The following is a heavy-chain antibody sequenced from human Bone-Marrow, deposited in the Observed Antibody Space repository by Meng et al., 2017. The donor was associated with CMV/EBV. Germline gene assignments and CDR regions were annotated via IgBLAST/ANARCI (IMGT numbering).Heavy chain of an antibody. J-gene: IGHJ4*02. CDR1: GFTFSSYG. CDR2: IRYDGSNK. D-gene: IGHD1-26*01. Sequence: GESLKISCAASGFTFSSYGMHWVRQAPGKGLEWVAFIRYDGSNKYYADSVKGRFTISRDNSKNTLYLQMNSLRAEDTAVYYCAKGWSYYFDDWGQGTPVTVSS. V-gene: IGHV3-30*02. CDR3: AKGWSYYFDD.